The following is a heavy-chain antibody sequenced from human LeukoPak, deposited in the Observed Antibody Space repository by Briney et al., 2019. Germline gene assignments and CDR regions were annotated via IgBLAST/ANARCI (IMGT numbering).Heavy chain of an antibody. CDR1: GFTFSSYA. CDR2: ISSSSSYI. V-gene: IGHV3-21*01. D-gene: IGHD1-26*01. J-gene: IGHJ4*02. Sequence: GGSLRLSCAASGFTFSSYAMSWVRQASGKGLEWVSSISSSSSYIYYADSVKGRFTISRDNAKNSLYLQMNSLRAEDTAVYYCARDFGNLGDYWGQGTLVTVSS. CDR3: ARDFGNLGDY.